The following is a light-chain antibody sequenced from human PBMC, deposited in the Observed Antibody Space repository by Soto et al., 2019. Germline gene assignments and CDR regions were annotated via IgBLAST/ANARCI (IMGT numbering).Light chain of an antibody. CDR2: DVN. CDR1: SSDVGGYNH. CDR3: TSNVGSANYV. Sequence: QSALTQPPSASGSPGQSVTISCTGTSSDVGGYNHVSWYQQHPGKAPKHMIYDVNKRPSGVPDRFSGSKSGNTASLTVSGLQAEDECDYYCTSNVGSANYVFGTGTKVTVL. V-gene: IGLV2-8*01. J-gene: IGLJ1*01.